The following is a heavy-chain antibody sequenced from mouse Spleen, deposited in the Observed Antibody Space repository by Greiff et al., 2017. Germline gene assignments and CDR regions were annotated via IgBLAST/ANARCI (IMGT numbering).Heavy chain of an antibody. Sequence: QVQLKESGPELVKPGASVKISCKASGYAFSSSWMNWVKQRPGKGLEWIGRIYPGDGDTNYNGKFKGKATLTADKSSSTAYMQLSSLTSEDSAVYFCASYGNLAYWGQGTLVTVSA. CDR1: GYAFSSSW. CDR3: ASYGNLAY. CDR2: IYPGDGDT. V-gene: IGHV1-82*01. J-gene: IGHJ3*01. D-gene: IGHD2-10*02.